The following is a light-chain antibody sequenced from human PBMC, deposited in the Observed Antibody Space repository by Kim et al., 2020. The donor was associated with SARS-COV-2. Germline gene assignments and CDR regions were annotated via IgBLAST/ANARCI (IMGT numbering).Light chain of an antibody. CDR2: DAS. CDR1: QGISTF. Sequence: ASEGDSVTITCRASQGISTFLAWYQQKPGKVPKVLIYDASILQSGVPSRFSGSGSGTHFTLTISSLQPEDVATYYCQKHDSAPHTFGQGTKLEI. J-gene: IGKJ2*01. V-gene: IGKV1-27*01. CDR3: QKHDSAPHT.